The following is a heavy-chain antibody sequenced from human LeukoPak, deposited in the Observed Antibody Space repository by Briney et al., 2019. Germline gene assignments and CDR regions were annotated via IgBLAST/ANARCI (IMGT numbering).Heavy chain of an antibody. V-gene: IGHV4-39*01. CDR3: ARQRSIVGANFDY. CDR1: GGSVSISSYF. D-gene: IGHD1-26*01. Sequence: PSETLSLTCNVSGGSVSISSYFWGWIRQPPGKGLEWIGSIYYSGNTYYNPSLKSRVTISVDTSNNQFSLKLSSVTAADTAVYYCARQRSIVGANFDYWGQGTLVTVSS. J-gene: IGHJ4*02. CDR2: IYYSGNT.